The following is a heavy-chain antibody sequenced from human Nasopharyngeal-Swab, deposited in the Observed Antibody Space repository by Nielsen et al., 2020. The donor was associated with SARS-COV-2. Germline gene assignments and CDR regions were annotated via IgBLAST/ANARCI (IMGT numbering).Heavy chain of an antibody. CDR3: ARHLTNDYYCYGMDV. Sequence: WVRQAPGQRLEWMGWINAGNGNTKYSQKFQGRVTITRDTSASTAYMELSSLRSEDTAVYYCARHLTNDYYCYGMDVWGQGTTVTVSS. V-gene: IGHV1-3*01. CDR2: INAGNGNT. J-gene: IGHJ6*02. D-gene: IGHD2-8*01.